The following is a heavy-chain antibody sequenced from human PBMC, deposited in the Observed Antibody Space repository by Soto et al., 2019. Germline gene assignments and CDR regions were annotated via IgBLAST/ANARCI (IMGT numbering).Heavy chain of an antibody. Sequence: ASVKVSCKASGGTFSSYAISWVRQAPGQGLEWMGGIIPIFGTANYAQKFQGRVTITADESTSTAYMELSSLRSEDTAVYYCARDKGAAAGLFAYYYGMDVWGQGTTVTVSS. CDR2: IIPIFGTA. D-gene: IGHD6-13*01. CDR1: GGTFSSYA. CDR3: ARDKGAAAGLFAYYYGMDV. V-gene: IGHV1-69*13. J-gene: IGHJ6*02.